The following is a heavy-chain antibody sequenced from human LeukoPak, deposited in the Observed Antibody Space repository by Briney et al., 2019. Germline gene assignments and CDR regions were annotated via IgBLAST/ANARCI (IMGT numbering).Heavy chain of an antibody. CDR2: INPSGGST. V-gene: IGHV1-46*01. CDR1: ENTFTNYY. J-gene: IGHJ5*02. Sequence: ASVKVSCKASENTFTNYYMHWVRQAPGQGLEWMGIINPSGGSTSYAQKFQGRVTMTRDTSTSTVYMELSSLRSEDTAVYYCARAIGSTSGSWGQGTLVTVSS. CDR3: ARAIGSTSGS. D-gene: IGHD2-2*01.